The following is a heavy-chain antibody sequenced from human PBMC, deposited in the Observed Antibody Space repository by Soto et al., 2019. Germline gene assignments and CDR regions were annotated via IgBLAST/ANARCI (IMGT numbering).Heavy chain of an antibody. J-gene: IGHJ4*02. D-gene: IGHD2-15*01. Sequence: QVQLVESGGGVVQPGRSLRLSCAASGFTFSSYGMHWVRQAPGKGLEWVAVIWYDGSNKYYADSVKGRFTISRDNSKNTLYLQMNSLRAEDTAVYSCARGSGYFDYWGQGTLVTVSS. V-gene: IGHV3-33*01. CDR3: ARGSGYFDY. CDR1: GFTFSSYG. CDR2: IWYDGSNK.